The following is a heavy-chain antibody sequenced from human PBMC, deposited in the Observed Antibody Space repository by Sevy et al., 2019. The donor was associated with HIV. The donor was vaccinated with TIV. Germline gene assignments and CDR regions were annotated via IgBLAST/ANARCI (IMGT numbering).Heavy chain of an antibody. V-gene: IGHV3-21*01. CDR2: ISSDSYYI. J-gene: IGHJ3*02. Sequence: GGSLRLSCAASGFTFSTYSMNWVRQAPGKGLEWVSSISSDSYYIYYADSVKGRLTISRGNAKNSLYLQMNSLRAGDTAVYYCARATGTEALDAFDIWGQGTMVTVSS. D-gene: IGHD1-1*01. CDR1: GFTFSTYS. CDR3: ARATGTEALDAFDI.